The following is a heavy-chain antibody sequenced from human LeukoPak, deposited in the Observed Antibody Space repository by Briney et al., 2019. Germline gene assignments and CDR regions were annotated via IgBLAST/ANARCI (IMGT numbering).Heavy chain of an antibody. J-gene: IGHJ4*02. CDR1: GFTVSSNY. CDR3: ARGASGTYYFGY. D-gene: IGHD1-26*01. CDR2: IYSGGST. V-gene: IGHV3-66*02. Sequence: GGSLRLSCAASGFTVSSNYMTWVRQAPGKGLDWVSVIYSGGSTYYADSVKGRFTISRDNSKNTLFLQMNSLRPEDTAVYYCARGASGTYYFGYWGRGTLVTVSS.